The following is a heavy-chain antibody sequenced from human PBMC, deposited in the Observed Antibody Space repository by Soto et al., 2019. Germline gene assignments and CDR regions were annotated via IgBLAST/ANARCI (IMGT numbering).Heavy chain of an antibody. CDR1: GGSVSSSNW. CDR2: IYHSGSA. CDR3: ARVPGVVVSADDAFDI. Sequence: QVQLQESGPGLVKPSGTLSLTCAVSGGSVSSSNWWSWVRQSPGKGLEWMGEIYHSGSAHYNPSLKSRATLSLYKSKNQFSLRLTSVTAADTAVYYCARVPGVVVSADDAFDIWGPGTRVIVSS. D-gene: IGHD2-21*02. V-gene: IGHV4-4*02. J-gene: IGHJ3*02.